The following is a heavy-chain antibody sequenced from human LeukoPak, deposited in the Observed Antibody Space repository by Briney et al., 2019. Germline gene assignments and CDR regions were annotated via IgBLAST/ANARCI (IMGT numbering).Heavy chain of an antibody. CDR1: GGTFSSYA. CDR2: IIPIFGTA. J-gene: IGHJ6*02. V-gene: IGHV1-69*13. CDR3: ARAHSYFISWSGYPTGV. D-gene: IGHD3-3*01. Sequence: SVKVSCKASGGTFSSYAISWVRQAPGQGLEWMGGIIPIFGTANYAQKFQGRVTITADESTSTAYMELSSLRSEDTAVYYCARAHSYFISWSGYPTGVWGRGTTVTVSS.